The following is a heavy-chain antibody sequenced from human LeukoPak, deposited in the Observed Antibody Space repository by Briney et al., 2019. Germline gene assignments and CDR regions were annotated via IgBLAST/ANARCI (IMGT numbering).Heavy chain of an antibody. Sequence: GGSLRLSCAASGFSFSRHGMHWVRQAPGKGLEWVAVISYDGSATYYTDSVKGRFTISRDNSKNTLYLQMNSLRAEDTAVYYCVKEGVDCGGDCYSTAYFQHWGQGTLVTVSS. CDR2: ISYDGSAT. V-gene: IGHV3-30*18. CDR1: GFSFSRHG. J-gene: IGHJ1*01. CDR3: VKEGVDCGGDCYSTAYFQH. D-gene: IGHD2-21*02.